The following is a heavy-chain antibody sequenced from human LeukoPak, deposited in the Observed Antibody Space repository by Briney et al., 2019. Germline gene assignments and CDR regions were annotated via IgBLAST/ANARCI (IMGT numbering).Heavy chain of an antibody. V-gene: IGHV1-58*02. D-gene: IGHD3-22*01. CDR3: AAGYYYDSSGYYSRLSY. CDR1: GFTFTSSA. J-gene: IGHJ4*02. Sequence: SVKVSCKASGFTFTSSAMQWVRQARGQRLEWIGWIVVGSGNTNYAQKFQERVTITRDMSTSTAYMELSSLRSEDTAVYYCAAGYYYDSSGYYSRLSYWGQGTLVTVST. CDR2: IVVGSGNT.